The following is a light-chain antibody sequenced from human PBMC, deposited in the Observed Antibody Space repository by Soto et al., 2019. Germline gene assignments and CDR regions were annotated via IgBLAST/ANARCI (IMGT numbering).Light chain of an antibody. CDR1: QSVSSS. CDR3: QQYNNWPRT. V-gene: IGKV3-15*01. J-gene: IGKJ1*01. CDR2: GAS. Sequence: IVMTQSPATLSVSPGDRATLSCRASQSVSSSLAWYQQKPGQAPRLLIFGASTRATGIPARFSGSGSGTEFTLTINSLQSEDFALYYCQQYNNWPRTFGQGTTVEIK.